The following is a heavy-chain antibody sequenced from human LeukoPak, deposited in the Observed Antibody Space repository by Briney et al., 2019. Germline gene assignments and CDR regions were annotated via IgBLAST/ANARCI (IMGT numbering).Heavy chain of an antibody. J-gene: IGHJ4*02. V-gene: IGHV3-30*18. CDR2: ISYDGSNK. Sequence: GGSLRLSCAASGFTFSSYGMHWVRQAPGKGLEWVAVISYDGSNKYYADSVKGRFTISRDNSKNTLYLQMNSLRAEDTAVYYRAKGAYVLLWFGGGTEFDYWGQGTLVTVSS. CDR3: AKGAYVLLWFGGGTEFDY. CDR1: GFTFSSYG. D-gene: IGHD3-10*01.